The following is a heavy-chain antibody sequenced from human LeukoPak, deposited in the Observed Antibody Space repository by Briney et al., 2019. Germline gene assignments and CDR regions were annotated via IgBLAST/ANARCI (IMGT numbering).Heavy chain of an antibody. D-gene: IGHD6-6*01. V-gene: IGHV3-23*01. Sequence: GGSLRLSCAASGFTFSSYAMSWVRQAPGKGLEWVSAISGSGSTIYYADSVKGRFTISRDNAKNSLYLQMNSLRAEDTAVYYCAGGAHGHSAYSSYKGGDYWGQGTLVTVSS. CDR2: ISGSGSTI. CDR1: GFTFSSYA. J-gene: IGHJ4*02. CDR3: AGGAHGHSAYSSYKGGDY.